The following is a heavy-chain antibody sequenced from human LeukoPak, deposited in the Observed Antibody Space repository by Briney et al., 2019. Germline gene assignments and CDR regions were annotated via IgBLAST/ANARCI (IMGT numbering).Heavy chain of an antibody. CDR1: GFTLSSYG. D-gene: IGHD4-17*01. CDR2: IWYDGSNK. CDR3: ARDNDDYGDYRNYRLYYYYGMDV. Sequence: GRSLRLSCAASGFTLSSYGRHWVRQAPGKGLEWVAVIWYDGSNKYYADSVKGRFTISRDNSKNTLYLQMNSLRAEDTAVYYCARDNDDYGDYRNYRLYYYYGMDVWGQGTTVTVSS. V-gene: IGHV3-33*01. J-gene: IGHJ6*02.